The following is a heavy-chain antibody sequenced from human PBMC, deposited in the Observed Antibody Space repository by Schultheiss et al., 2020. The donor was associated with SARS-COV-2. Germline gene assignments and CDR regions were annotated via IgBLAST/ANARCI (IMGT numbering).Heavy chain of an antibody. CDR3: AKDRGHIVVVTAPYDAFDI. V-gene: IGHV3-23*01. CDR2: ISGSGGST. Sequence: GESLKISCAASGFTFSSYAMSWVRQAPGKGLEWVSAISGSGGSTYYADSVKGRFTISRDNSKNTLYLQMNSLRAEDTAVYYCAKDRGHIVVVTAPYDAFDIWGPGTMVTVSS. D-gene: IGHD2-21*02. J-gene: IGHJ3*02. CDR1: GFTFSSYA.